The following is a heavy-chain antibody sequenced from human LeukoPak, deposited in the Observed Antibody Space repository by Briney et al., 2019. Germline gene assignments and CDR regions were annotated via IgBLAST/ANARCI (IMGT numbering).Heavy chain of an antibody. J-gene: IGHJ5*02. CDR2: IYSGGNT. V-gene: IGHV3-66*01. Sequence: GGSLRLSCAASGFTVSSNYMSWVRQAPEKGLEWVSVIYSGGNTYYGNSVKGRFIISRDNSNNTIYLQMNSLRTDDTAVYYCARLKEDSYFDPWGQGTLVTVSS. CDR3: ARLKEDSYFDP. CDR1: GFTVSSNY. D-gene: IGHD3-10*01.